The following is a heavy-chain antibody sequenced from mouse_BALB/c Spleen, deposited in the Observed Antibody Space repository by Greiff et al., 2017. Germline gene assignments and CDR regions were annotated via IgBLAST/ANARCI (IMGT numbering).Heavy chain of an antibody. J-gene: IGHJ1*01. CDR3: ARSGGYWYFDV. D-gene: IGHD1-1*02. CDR1: GYTFTSYY. CDR2: IYPGNVNT. V-gene: IGHV1S56*01. Sequence: QVQLKQSGPELVKPGASVRISCKASGYTFTSYYIHWVKQRPGQGLEWIGWIYPGNVNTKYNEKFKGKATLTADKSSSTAYMQLSSLTSEDSAVYFCARSGGYWYFDVWGAGTTVTVSS.